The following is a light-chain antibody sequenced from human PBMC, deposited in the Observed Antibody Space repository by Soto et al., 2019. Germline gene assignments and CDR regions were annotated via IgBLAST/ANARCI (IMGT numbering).Light chain of an antibody. CDR3: QTWGTGVRV. V-gene: IGLV4-69*01. CDR1: SGHSNYT. Sequence: QSVLTQSPSASASLGASVKLTCTLDSGHSNYTIAWHQQQPEKGPRYLMTLNNDGSHIKGDGIPDRFSGSSSGAERYLTISSLQSEDEADYYCQTWGTGVRVFGGGTQLTVL. CDR2: LNNDGSH. J-gene: IGLJ2*01.